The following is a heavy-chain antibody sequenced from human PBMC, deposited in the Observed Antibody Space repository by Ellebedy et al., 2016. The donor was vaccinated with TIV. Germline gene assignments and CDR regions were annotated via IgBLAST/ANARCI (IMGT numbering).Heavy chain of an antibody. CDR1: GGTFSSYA. CDR3: ARGVSGTTFDY. D-gene: IGHD1-1*01. CDR2: IIPIFGTA. V-gene: IGHV1-69*13. J-gene: IGHJ4*02. Sequence: AASVKVSCKASGGTFSSYAISWVRQAPGQGLEWMGGIIPIFGTANYAQKFQGRVTITADESTSTAYMELSSLRSEDTAVYYCARGVSGTTFDYWGQGTLVTVSS.